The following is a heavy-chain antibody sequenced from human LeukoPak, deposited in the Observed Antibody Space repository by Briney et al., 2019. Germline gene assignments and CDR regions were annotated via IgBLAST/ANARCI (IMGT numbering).Heavy chain of an antibody. CDR1: GFTFSDHY. V-gene: IGHV3-72*01. CDR3: ARVERYFDWLSHYYYYGMDV. Sequence: PGGSLRLSCAASGFTFSDHYMDWVRQAPGKGLEWVGRTRNKANSYTTEYAASVKGRFTISRDDSKNSLYLQMNRLKTEDTAVYYCARVERYFDWLSHYYYYGMDVWGKGTTVTVSS. J-gene: IGHJ6*04. CDR2: TRNKANSYTT. D-gene: IGHD3-9*01.